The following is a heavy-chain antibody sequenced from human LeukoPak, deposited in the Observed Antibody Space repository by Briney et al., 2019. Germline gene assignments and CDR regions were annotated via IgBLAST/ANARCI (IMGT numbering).Heavy chain of an antibody. CDR1: GYTFTGYY. CDR3: ARRDYLSRSSGWYVFDY. D-gene: IGHD6-19*01. Sequence: ASVKVSCKASGYTFTGYYMHWVRQAPGQGLEWMGIINPSGGSTSYAQKFQGRVTMTRDTSTSTVYMELSSLRSEDTAVYYCARRDYLSRSSGWYVFDYWGQGTLVTVSS. J-gene: IGHJ4*02. CDR2: INPSGGST. V-gene: IGHV1-46*01.